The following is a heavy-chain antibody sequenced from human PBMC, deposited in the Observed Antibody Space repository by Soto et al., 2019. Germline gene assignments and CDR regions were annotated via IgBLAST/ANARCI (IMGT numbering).Heavy chain of an antibody. Sequence: GGSLRLSCAASGFSFGSYVLSWVRQAPGKGLEWVSTISVSDGKTFYADSVKGRFSISRDTSQYTLYLQMNSLRSDVPAVYYCARWRYLDYWGQGTRVTVSS. CDR2: ISVSDGKT. D-gene: IGHD2-15*01. CDR3: ARWRYLDY. V-gene: IGHV3-23*01. CDR1: GFSFGSYV. J-gene: IGHJ4*02.